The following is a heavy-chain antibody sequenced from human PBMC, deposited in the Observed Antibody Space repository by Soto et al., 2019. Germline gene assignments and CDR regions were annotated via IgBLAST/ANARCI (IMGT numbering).Heavy chain of an antibody. CDR1: GDSISSGGYY. D-gene: IGHD4-17*01. J-gene: IGHJ3*02. CDR3: AREDYGTNAAFDI. Sequence: QVQLLESGPGLVKPSQTLSLTCTVSGDSISSGGYYWSWIRQHPGKGLEWIGYIYFTGSTYYNPSLRSRVTISVDTSKNQLSLKVSFVTAADTAVYYCAREDYGTNAAFDIWGQGTMVTVSA. CDR2: IYFTGST. V-gene: IGHV4-31*03.